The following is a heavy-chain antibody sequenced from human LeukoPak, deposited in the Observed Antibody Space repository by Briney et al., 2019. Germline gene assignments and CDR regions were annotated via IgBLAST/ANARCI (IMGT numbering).Heavy chain of an antibody. J-gene: IGHJ3*02. CDR1: GYSFTGYY. CDR2: INPNSGGT. V-gene: IGHV1-2*06. D-gene: IGHD3-3*01. Sequence: ASVKVSCKASGYSFTGYYMHWVRQAPGPGLAWMGRINPNSGGTNYAQKFQGRVTMTRDTSISTAYMELSRLRSDDTAVYYCARGLRTIFGVGLTNFDAFDIWGQGTMVTVSS. CDR3: ARGLRTIFGVGLTNFDAFDI.